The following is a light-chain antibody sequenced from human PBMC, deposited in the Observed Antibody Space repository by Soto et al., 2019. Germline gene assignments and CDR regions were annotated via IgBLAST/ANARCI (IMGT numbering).Light chain of an antibody. V-gene: IGKV1-39*01. Sequence: DIQMTQSPSSLSASVGHRGTITCRESKSISSYSNWYQQKPGKAPKLLIYAASSLQSGVPSRFSGSGSGTDFTLTISSLQPEDFATYYCQQSYSTPLTFGGGTKVEIK. CDR1: KSISSY. J-gene: IGKJ4*01. CDR3: QQSYSTPLT. CDR2: AAS.